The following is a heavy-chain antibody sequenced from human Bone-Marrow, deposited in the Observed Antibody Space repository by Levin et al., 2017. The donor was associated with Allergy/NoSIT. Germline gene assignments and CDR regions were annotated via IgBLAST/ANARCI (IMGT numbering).Heavy chain of an antibody. CDR2: IYYSGST. D-gene: IGHD6-13*01. V-gene: IGHV4-59*01. CDR3: ARRATGRGRWFDP. Sequence: SCTVSGGSISTYYWSWIRQPPGKGLEWIGYIYYSGSTNYNPSLKSRVTISVDTSNNQFSLKLRSVTAADTALYYCARRATGRGRWFDPWGQGTLVTVSS. CDR1: GGSISTYY. J-gene: IGHJ5*02.